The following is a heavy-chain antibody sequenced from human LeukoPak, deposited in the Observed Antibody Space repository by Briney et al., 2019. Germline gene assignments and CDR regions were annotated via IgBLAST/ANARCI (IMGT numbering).Heavy chain of an antibody. CDR1: GFTFSNAW. CDR3: VTDGKYIVIVPGATTYYGMDV. D-gene: IGHD2-2*01. CDR2: IKSKTDGGAT. V-gene: IGHV3-15*01. J-gene: IGHJ6*01. Sequence: GGSLRLSCAASGFTFSNAWMGWVRQAPGKGPEWVGRIKSKTDGGATDYAAPVKGRFTISRDDSKNTLYLQMNSLKTEDTAVYYCVTDGKYIVIVPGATTYYGMDVWGQGTTVTVSS.